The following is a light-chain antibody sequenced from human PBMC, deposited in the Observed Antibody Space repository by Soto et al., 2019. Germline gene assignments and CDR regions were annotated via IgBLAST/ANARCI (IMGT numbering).Light chain of an antibody. CDR3: QQSYSTPYT. V-gene: IGKV1-39*01. Sequence: DIQMTQSPSSLSASVGDRVTITCRASQTISTDLNWYQQKPGKAPNLLIYAASVLQSGVPSRFSGSESGTDFTLTISSLQPEDFVTYYCQQSYSTPYTFGLGTKLEIK. CDR2: AAS. J-gene: IGKJ2*01. CDR1: QTISTD.